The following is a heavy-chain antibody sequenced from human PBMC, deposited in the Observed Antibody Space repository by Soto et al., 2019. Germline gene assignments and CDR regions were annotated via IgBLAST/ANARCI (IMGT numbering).Heavy chain of an antibody. D-gene: IGHD3-22*01. V-gene: IGHV4-31*03. Sequence: PSETLSLTCTVSGGSISSGGYYWSWIRQHPGKGLEWIGYIYYSGSTYYNPSLKSRVTISVDTSKNQFSLKLSSVTAADTAVYYCATLFRSAIVVAYWGQGTLVTVS. CDR3: ATLFRSAIVVAY. CDR2: IYYSGST. CDR1: GGSISSGGYY. J-gene: IGHJ4*02.